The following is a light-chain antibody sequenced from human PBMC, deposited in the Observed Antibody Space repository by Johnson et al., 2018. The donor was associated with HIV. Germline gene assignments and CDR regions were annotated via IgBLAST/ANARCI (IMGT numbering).Light chain of an antibody. J-gene: IGLJ1*01. V-gene: IGLV1-51*02. CDR2: ENN. Sequence: QSVLTQPPSVSAAPGQKVTISCSGSSSNIGNNYVSWYQQFPGPAPKLLFYENNKRPSGILDRFSGSKSPTSAPLGIPGLQTGDEAEYYCATWDRRMTDGGVFGTGTKVTVL. CDR3: ATWDRRMTDGGV. CDR1: SSNIGNNY.